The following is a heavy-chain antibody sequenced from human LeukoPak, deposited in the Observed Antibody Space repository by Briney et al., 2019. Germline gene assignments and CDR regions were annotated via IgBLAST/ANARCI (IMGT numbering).Heavy chain of an antibody. Sequence: ASVKVSCKASGYTFTSYDINWVRQATGQGLEWMGWMNPNSGNTGYAQKFQGRVTITRNTSISTAYMELRSLRSDDTAVYYCARMGIGYSSSWLDYWGQGTLVTVSS. J-gene: IGHJ4*02. CDR3: ARMGIGYSSSWLDY. CDR1: GYTFTSYD. CDR2: MNPNSGNT. D-gene: IGHD6-13*01. V-gene: IGHV1-8*03.